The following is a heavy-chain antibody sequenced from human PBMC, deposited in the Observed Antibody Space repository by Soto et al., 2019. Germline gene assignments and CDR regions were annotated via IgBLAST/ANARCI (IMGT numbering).Heavy chain of an antibody. CDR2: INSDGSST. Sequence: GGSLRLSCVASGFIFSNCWMHWVRQAPGMGLVWVSHINSDGSSTTYADSVKGRFTISRDNAKNTLYLQMNSLRAEDTAVYYCVRAIGHYGMDVWGRGATVTVSS. CDR1: GFIFSNCW. V-gene: IGHV3-74*01. CDR3: VRAIGHYGMDV. D-gene: IGHD3-22*01. J-gene: IGHJ6*02.